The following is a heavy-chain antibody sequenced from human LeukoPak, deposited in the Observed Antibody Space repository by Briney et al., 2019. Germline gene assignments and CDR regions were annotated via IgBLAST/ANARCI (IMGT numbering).Heavy chain of an antibody. J-gene: IGHJ4*02. CDR2: IIPIFGTA. V-gene: IGHV1-69*13. D-gene: IGHD2-15*01. Sequence: GASVKVSCKASGGTFSSYAISWVRQAPGQGLEWMGVIIPIFGTANYAQKFQGRVTITADESTSTAYMELSSLRSEDTAVYYCAREWCSGGSCYYNYWGQGTLVTVSS. CDR3: AREWCSGGSCYYNY. CDR1: GGTFSSYA.